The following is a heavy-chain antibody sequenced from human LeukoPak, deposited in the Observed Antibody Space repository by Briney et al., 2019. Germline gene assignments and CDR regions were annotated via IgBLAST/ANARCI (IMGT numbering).Heavy chain of an antibody. Sequence: QAGGSLRLSCAASGFSFSVYWMSWVRQTPGKGLQWVANIKQDGSDKNCVDSVRGRFTISRDNAKNSLFLQMNGLRAEDTAIYYCARDEGVPTNWRFDYWGQGTLVTVSS. CDR1: GFSFSVYW. V-gene: IGHV3-7*01. CDR3: ARDEGVPTNWRFDY. J-gene: IGHJ4*02. D-gene: IGHD3-10*01. CDR2: IKQDGSDK.